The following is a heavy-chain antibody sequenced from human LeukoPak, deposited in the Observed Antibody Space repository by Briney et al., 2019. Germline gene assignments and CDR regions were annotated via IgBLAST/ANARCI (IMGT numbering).Heavy chain of an antibody. CDR1: GYTFTGYY. D-gene: IGHD3-16*01. J-gene: IGHJ4*02. V-gene: IGHV1-46*01. Sequence: ASVKVSCKASGYTFTGYYMHWVRQAPGQGLEWMGVINPSGGTTTYAQKFQGRVTMTRDTSTSTLYMELSSLRSEDTAVYYCARGGSANYFYYFDYWGQGPLVTVSS. CDR2: INPSGGTT. CDR3: ARGGSANYFYYFDY.